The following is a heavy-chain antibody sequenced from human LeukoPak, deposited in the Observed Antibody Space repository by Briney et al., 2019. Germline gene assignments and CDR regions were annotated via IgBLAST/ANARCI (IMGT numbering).Heavy chain of an antibody. CDR1: GGSISSYY. Sequence: KPSETLSLTCTVSGGSISSYYWSWIRQPRGKGLGWIGYIYYSGSTNYNPSLKSRVTISVDTSKNQFPLKLSSVTAADTAVYYCARTDIYVAFDIWGQGTMVTVSS. D-gene: IGHD2-15*01. V-gene: IGHV4-59*01. J-gene: IGHJ3*02. CDR3: ARTDIYVAFDI. CDR2: IYYSGST.